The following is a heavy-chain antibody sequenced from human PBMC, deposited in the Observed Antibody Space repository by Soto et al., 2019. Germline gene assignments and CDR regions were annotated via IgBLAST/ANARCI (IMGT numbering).Heavy chain of an antibody. J-gene: IGHJ4*02. CDR3: ARGGSSFPLNY. CDR2: IIPILGIA. D-gene: IGHD6-6*01. Sequence: GASVKVSCKASGGTFSSYTISWVRQAPGQGLEWMGRIIPILGIANYAQKFQGKVTITADKSTSTAYMELSSLRSEDTAVYYCARGGSSFPLNYWGQGTLVTVSS. CDR1: GGTFSSYT. V-gene: IGHV1-69*02.